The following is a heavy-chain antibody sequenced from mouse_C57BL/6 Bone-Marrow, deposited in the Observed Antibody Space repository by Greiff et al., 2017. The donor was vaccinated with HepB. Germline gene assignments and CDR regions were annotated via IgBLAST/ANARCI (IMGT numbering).Heavy chain of an antibody. CDR2: IWTGGGT. V-gene: IGHV2-9-1*01. Sequence: VKLQESGPGLVAPSQSLSITCTVSGFSLTSYAISWVRQPPGKGLEWLGVIWTGGGTNYNSALKSRLSISKDNSKSQVFLKMNSLQTDDTARYYCARNQVYGNYPYYAMDYWGQGTSVTVSS. CDR1: GFSLTSYA. CDR3: ARNQVYGNYPYYAMDY. D-gene: IGHD2-1*01. J-gene: IGHJ4*01.